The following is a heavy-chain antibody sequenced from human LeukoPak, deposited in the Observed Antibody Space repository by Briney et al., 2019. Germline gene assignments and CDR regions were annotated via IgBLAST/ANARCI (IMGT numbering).Heavy chain of an antibody. Sequence: PSETLSLTCTVSGDSISSGDYYWNWIRQPAGKRLEWIGRISTSGTPNYNPSFRGRLTISIDTSKNQFSLNLRSVTAAETGIYYCARGPYWGQGTLVTVSS. CDR3: ARGPY. CDR2: ISTSGTP. CDR1: GDSISSGDYY. V-gene: IGHV4-61*02. J-gene: IGHJ4*02.